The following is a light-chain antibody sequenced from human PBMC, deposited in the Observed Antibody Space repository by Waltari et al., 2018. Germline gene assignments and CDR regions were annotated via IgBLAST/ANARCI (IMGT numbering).Light chain of an antibody. J-gene: IGKJ2*01. Sequence: DIQMTQSPSTLSASVGDRVTITCRASRSISGWLAWYQQKPGKAPNLLIYKASSLESGVPSRFNGSGSGTEFTLTISSLQPGDFATYYCHQYNSYSYTFGQGTKLESK. CDR1: RSISGW. V-gene: IGKV1-5*03. CDR3: HQYNSYSYT. CDR2: KAS.